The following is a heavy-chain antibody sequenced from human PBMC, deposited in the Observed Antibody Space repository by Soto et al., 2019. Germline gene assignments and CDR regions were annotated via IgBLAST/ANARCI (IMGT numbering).Heavy chain of an antibody. J-gene: IGHJ4*02. V-gene: IGHV3-21*01. D-gene: IGHD6-19*01. CDR1: GFTFSSYS. Sequence: GGSLILSCAASGFTFSSYSMNWVRQAPGKGLEWVSSISSSSSYIYYADSVKGRFTISRDNAKNSLYLQMNSLRAEDTAVYYCARDGRQWLVDYWGQGTLVTVSS. CDR2: ISSSSSYI. CDR3: ARDGRQWLVDY.